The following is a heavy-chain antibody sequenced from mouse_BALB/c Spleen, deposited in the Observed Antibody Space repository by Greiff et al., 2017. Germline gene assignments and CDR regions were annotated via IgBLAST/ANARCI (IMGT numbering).Heavy chain of an antibody. J-gene: IGHJ4*01. Sequence: QVQLQQSGAELVRPGTSVKVSCKASGYAFTNYLIAWVKQRPGQGLEWIGVINPGSGGTNYNEKFKGKATLTADKSSSTAYMQLSSLTSDDSAVYFCAREGAYAMDYWGQGTSVTVSS. V-gene: IGHV1-54*01. CDR3: AREGAYAMDY. CDR2: INPGSGGT. CDR1: GYAFTNYL.